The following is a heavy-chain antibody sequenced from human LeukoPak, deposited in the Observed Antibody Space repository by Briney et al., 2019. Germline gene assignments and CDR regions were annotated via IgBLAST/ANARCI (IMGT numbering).Heavy chain of an antibody. D-gene: IGHD2-21*02. CDR2: ISDISTYI. Sequence: GGSLRLSCATSGFTFSSYTMNWVRQAPGKGLEWVSSISDISTYIYYADSLKGRFTTSRDNAKSSLYLQMNSLRAEDTAVYYCARGGGGDLGYAFDIWGQGTMVTVSS. CDR1: GFTFSSYT. V-gene: IGHV3-21*01. CDR3: ARGGGGDLGYAFDI. J-gene: IGHJ3*02.